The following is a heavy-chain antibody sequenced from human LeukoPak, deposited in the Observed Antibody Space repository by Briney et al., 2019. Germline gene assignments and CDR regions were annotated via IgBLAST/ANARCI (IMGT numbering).Heavy chain of an antibody. V-gene: IGHV3-7*03. Sequence: GGSLRLSCAASGFTLSSYWISWVRQAPGKGLEWVANINQDGSEKYYVDSVKGRFTISRDNAKNSLYLQMNSLRAEDTAVYYCARDAFDIWGQGTMVTVSS. J-gene: IGHJ3*02. CDR1: GFTLSSYW. CDR3: ARDAFDI. CDR2: INQDGSEK.